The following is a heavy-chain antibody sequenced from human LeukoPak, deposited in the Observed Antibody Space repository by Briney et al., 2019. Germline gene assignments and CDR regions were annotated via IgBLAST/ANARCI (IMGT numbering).Heavy chain of an antibody. Sequence: GGSLRLSCAASGFTFSSYSMNWVRQAPGKGLEWVSSTSSSSSYIYYADSVKGRFTISRDNAKNSLYLQMNSLRVEDTAVYYCARERLDSGWYIDYWGQGTLVTVSS. CDR1: GFTFSSYS. CDR3: ARERLDSGWYIDY. CDR2: TSSSSSYI. D-gene: IGHD6-19*01. J-gene: IGHJ4*02. V-gene: IGHV3-21*01.